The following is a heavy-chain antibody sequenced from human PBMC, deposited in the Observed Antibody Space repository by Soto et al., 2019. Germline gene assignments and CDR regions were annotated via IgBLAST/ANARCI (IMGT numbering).Heavy chain of an antibody. CDR2: ISSNGGST. CDR1: GFTFSSYA. D-gene: IGHD3-16*02. CDR3: ARVGDTYDYIWGSYRYTGPGAFDI. J-gene: IGHJ3*02. Sequence: GGSLRLSCAASGFTFSSYAMHWVRQAPGKGLEYVSAISSNGGSTYYANSVKGRFTISRDNSKNTLYLQMGSLRAEDMAVYYCARVGDTYDYIWGSYRYTGPGAFDIWGQGTMVTVSS. V-gene: IGHV3-64*01.